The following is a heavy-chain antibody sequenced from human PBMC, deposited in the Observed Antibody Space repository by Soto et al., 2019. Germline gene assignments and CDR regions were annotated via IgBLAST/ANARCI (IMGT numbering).Heavy chain of an antibody. J-gene: IGHJ5*02. D-gene: IGHD4-17*01. CDR1: GGSVSSGSYY. V-gene: IGHV4-61*01. CDR3: ARDRGGDYGDYGGFDP. Sequence: QVQLQESGPGLVKPSETLSLTCTVSGGSVSSGSYYWSWIRQPPGKGLEWIGYIYYSWSTNYNPSLKRRVTISVDTSKNQFSLKLSSVTAADPAVYYCARDRGGDYGDYGGFDPWGQGTLVTVSS. CDR2: IYYSWST.